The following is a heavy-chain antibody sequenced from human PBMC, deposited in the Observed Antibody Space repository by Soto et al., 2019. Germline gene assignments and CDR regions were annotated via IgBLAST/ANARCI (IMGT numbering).Heavy chain of an antibody. Sequence: GGSLRLSCAASGFTFSSYAMSWVRQAPGKGLEWVSTISGSGGSTHYADSVKGRFTISRDNSKNTLYLQMNSLRADDTAVYFCAKDPPYGAGYFDYWGPGTPVTVSS. V-gene: IGHV3-23*01. CDR2: ISGSGGST. CDR3: AKDPPYGAGYFDY. J-gene: IGHJ4*02. D-gene: IGHD3-10*01. CDR1: GFTFSSYA.